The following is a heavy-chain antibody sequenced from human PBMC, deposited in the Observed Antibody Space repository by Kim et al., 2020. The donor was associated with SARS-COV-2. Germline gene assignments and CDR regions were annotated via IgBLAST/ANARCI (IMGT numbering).Heavy chain of an antibody. J-gene: IGHJ2*01. CDR1: GFTFNTFG. CDR3: AKPGRGNGDYWYFDL. D-gene: IGHD4-17*01. Sequence: GGSLRLSCAASGFTFNTFGMSWVRQAPGRGLEWVSAISGSGGSTYYADSVKGRFTISRENSKNTLFLQMNYLRAEDTALYYCAKPGRGNGDYWYFDLWGR. CDR2: ISGSGGST. V-gene: IGHV3-23*01.